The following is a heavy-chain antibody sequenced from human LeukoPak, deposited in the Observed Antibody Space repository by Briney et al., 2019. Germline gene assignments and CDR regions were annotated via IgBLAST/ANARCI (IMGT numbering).Heavy chain of an antibody. CDR2: INSDGSWT. CDR1: GNYW. Sequence: GGSLRLSCAASGNYWMHWVRQAPGKGLVWVSHINSDGSWTTYVDSVKGRFTISKDNAKNMVYLQMNNLRAEDTAVYYCVSFYETYWGRGTLVTVSS. D-gene: IGHD2-2*01. J-gene: IGHJ4*02. V-gene: IGHV3-74*01. CDR3: VSFYETY.